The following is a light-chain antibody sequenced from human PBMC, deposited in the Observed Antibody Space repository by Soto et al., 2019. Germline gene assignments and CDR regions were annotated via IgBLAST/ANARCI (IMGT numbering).Light chain of an antibody. CDR2: QNS. V-gene: IGLV3-1*01. J-gene: IGLJ1*01. Sequence: SYELTQPPSVSVSPGQTASITCSGDKLGYKYACWYQQKPGQSPVLVIYQNSKRPSGIPERFSGSNSGNTATLTISGTQAVDEADYYCQACDSGTSYVFGTGTKLTVL. CDR1: KLGYKY. CDR3: QACDSGTSYV.